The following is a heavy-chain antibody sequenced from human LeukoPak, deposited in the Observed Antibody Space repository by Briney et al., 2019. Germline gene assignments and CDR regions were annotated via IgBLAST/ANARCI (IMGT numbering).Heavy chain of an antibody. Sequence: GGSPRLSCSASGFSFSSYDMHWVPQAPGKGLEYLAAINSNGGSTYYADSVKGRFTISRDNSKNTLYLQMNSLRAEDTAVYYCAREAVGYFDYWGQGTLVTVSS. CDR2: INSNGGST. CDR3: AREAVGYFDY. CDR1: GFSFSSYD. J-gene: IGHJ4*02. D-gene: IGHD4-23*01. V-gene: IGHV3-64*04.